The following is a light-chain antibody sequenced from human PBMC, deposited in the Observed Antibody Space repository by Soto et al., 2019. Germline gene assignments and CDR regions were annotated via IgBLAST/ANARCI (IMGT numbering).Light chain of an antibody. V-gene: IGKV3-15*01. CDR1: QSVSSN. CDR2: GAF. Sequence: LITQSPATLSLYPGPRGTLSFTAAQSVSSNLAWYQQKPGQTPRLLISGAFTRATGIPARFSGSGSGTEFTLTIGSLQPEHFAVYYCPQYDNWPLTWTFGQGTKVDIK. CDR3: PQYDNWPLTWT. J-gene: IGKJ1*01.